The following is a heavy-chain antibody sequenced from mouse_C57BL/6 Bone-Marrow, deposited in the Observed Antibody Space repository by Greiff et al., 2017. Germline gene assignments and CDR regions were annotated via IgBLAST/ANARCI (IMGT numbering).Heavy chain of an antibody. D-gene: IGHD1-1*01. V-gene: IGHV14-4*01. Sequence: VQLQQSGAELVRPGASVKLSCTASGFNIKDDYMHWVKQRPEQGLEWIGWIDPENGDTEYASKFQGKATITADTSSNTAYLQLSSLTSEDTAVYYCTTELRRDYYAIDYWGQGTSVTVSS. CDR3: TTELRRDYYAIDY. CDR1: GFNIKDDY. J-gene: IGHJ4*01. CDR2: IDPENGDT.